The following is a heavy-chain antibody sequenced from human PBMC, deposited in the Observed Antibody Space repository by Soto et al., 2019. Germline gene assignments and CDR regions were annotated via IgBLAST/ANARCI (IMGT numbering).Heavy chain of an antibody. D-gene: IGHD3-3*01. J-gene: IGHJ6*03. V-gene: IGHV4-59*01. CDR1: GGSISSYY. Sequence: SETLSLTCTVSGGSISSYYWSWIRQPPGKGLEWIGYIYYSGSTNYNPSLKSRVTISVDTSKNQFSLKLSSVTAADTAVYYCARSIPFDFWSGYYTYYYYYMDVWGKGTTVTVSS. CDR2: IYYSGST. CDR3: ARSIPFDFWSGYYTYYYYYMDV.